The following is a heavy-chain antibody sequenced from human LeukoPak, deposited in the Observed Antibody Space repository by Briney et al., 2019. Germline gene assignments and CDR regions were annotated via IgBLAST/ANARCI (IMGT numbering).Heavy chain of an antibody. CDR3: AKDHVVIVVGDDEINDAFDI. CDR1: GFTFSSYA. J-gene: IGHJ3*02. Sequence: GGSLRLSCAASGFTFSSYAMSWVRQAPGKGLEWVSAISGSGGCTYYADSVKGRFTISRDNSKNTLYLQMHSLRAEGKAVYYWAKDHVVIVVGDDEINDAFDIWGQGKMVTVSS. D-gene: IGHD1-26*01. V-gene: IGHV3-23*01. CDR2: ISGSGGCT.